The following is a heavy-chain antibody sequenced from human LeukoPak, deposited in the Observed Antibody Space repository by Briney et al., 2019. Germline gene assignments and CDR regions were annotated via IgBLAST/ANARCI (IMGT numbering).Heavy chain of an antibody. Sequence: SGTLSLTCSVSGDSSSITNYYWDWIRQPPGKGLEWIGSIYYSGSTYYNPSVKSRVTISVDTSKNQFSLRLSSVTAADTAVYYCARRVEYYDRNGFCGGDHFDYWGQGTLVTVSS. CDR1: GDSSSITNYY. CDR2: IYYSGST. V-gene: IGHV4-39*01. CDR3: ARRVEYYDRNGFCGGDHFDY. J-gene: IGHJ4*02. D-gene: IGHD3-22*01.